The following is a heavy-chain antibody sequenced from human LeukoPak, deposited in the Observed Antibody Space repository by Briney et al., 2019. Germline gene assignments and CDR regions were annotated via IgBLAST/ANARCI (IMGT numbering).Heavy chain of an antibody. D-gene: IGHD3-3*01. CDR1: GFTFSNYA. CDR3: AKGGIRFLEWLLSLDAFDI. J-gene: IGHJ3*02. V-gene: IGHV3-23*01. CDR2: ISGSGVNT. Sequence: GGSLRLSCAASGFTFSNYAMSWVRQAPGKGLEWVSGISGSGVNTYYADSVKGRFTISRDNSKNTLYLQMNSLRAEDTAVYYCAKGGIRFLEWLLSLDAFDIWGQGTMVTVSS.